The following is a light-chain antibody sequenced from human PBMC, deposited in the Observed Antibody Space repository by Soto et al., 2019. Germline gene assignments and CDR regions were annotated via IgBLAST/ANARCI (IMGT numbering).Light chain of an antibody. V-gene: IGKV1-12*01. CDR1: QGISNW. CDR3: QQANSLPLS. Sequence: DIQMTQSPSSVSASVGDRVTITCRATQGISNWLAWYQQKPGQAPKLLIYAATSLQDGVPLRFSGSGSGADFTLTISALQPEDGAPYDCQQANSLPLSFGGGTKVEIK. J-gene: IGKJ4*01. CDR2: AAT.